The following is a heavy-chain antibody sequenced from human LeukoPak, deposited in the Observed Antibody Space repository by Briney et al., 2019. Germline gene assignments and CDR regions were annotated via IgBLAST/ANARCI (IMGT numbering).Heavy chain of an antibody. J-gene: IGHJ5*02. V-gene: IGHV4-59*12. Sequence: SETLSLTCTVSGGSISSYYWSWIRQPPGKGLEWIGYIYYSGSTNYNPSLKSRVTISVDKSKNQFSLKLSSVTAADTAVYYCVVVPAANWFDPWGQGTLVTVSS. CDR3: VVVPAANWFDP. D-gene: IGHD2-2*01. CDR2: IYYSGST. CDR1: GGSISSYY.